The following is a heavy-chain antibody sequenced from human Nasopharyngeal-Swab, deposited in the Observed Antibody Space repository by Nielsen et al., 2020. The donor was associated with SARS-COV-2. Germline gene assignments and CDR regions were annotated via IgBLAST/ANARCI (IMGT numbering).Heavy chain of an antibody. CDR2: ISYDGNTK. J-gene: IGHJ4*02. Sequence: GGSLRLSCAASGFTLSHYGMHWVRQAPGKGLEWAAAISYDGNTKYYADSAKGRFTISRDSAKNALYLEMNSLRPEDTAVYFCARDDGGLGDYWGQGTLATVSS. V-gene: IGHV3-30*03. CDR1: GFTLSHYG. D-gene: IGHD3-10*01. CDR3: ARDDGGLGDY.